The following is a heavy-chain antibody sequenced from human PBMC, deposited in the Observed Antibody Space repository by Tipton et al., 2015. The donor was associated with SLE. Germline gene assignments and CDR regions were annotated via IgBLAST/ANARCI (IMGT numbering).Heavy chain of an antibody. CDR3: ARGMTTVPYYYYMDV. D-gene: IGHD4-17*01. Sequence: QLVQSGAEIKKPGASVKVSCKASGYTFITYGISWVRQAPGQGLEWMGWISAYNGNTNYAQKLQGRVTMTTDTSTSTAYMELRSLRSDDTAVYYCARGMTTVPYYYYMDVWGKGTTVTVSS. V-gene: IGHV1-18*01. J-gene: IGHJ6*03. CDR2: ISAYNGNT. CDR1: GYTFITYG.